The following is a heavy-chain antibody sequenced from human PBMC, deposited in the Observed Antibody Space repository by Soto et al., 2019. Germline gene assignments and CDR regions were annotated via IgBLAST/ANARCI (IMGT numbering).Heavy chain of an antibody. CDR1: GGSISSGDYY. D-gene: IGHD2-15*01. V-gene: IGHV4-30-4*01. CDR3: ARYCSGGSCYEGRSSLFDY. CDR2: IYYSGST. Sequence: QVQLQESGPGLVKPSQTLSLTCTVSGGSISSGDYYWSWIRQPPGKGLEWIGYIYYSGSTYYNPSLNSRVTISVDTSKYQFSLKLSSVTAADTAVYYCARYCSGGSCYEGRSSLFDYWGQGTLVTVSS. J-gene: IGHJ4*02.